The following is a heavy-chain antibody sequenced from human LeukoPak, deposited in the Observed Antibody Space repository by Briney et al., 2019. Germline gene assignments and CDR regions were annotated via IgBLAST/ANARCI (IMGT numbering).Heavy chain of an antibody. V-gene: IGHV4-34*01. CDR1: GGSFSGYY. Sequence: PSETLSLTCGVYGGSFSGYYWTWIRQSPGMGLEWIGEIIHTGRTNYNPALTSRVSISVDTSKNQFSLELTSVTAADTAVYYRARGILVTVYAAFDYWGQGTLVTVSS. CDR2: IIHTGRT. D-gene: IGHD2/OR15-2a*01. CDR3: ARGILVTVYAAFDY. J-gene: IGHJ4*02.